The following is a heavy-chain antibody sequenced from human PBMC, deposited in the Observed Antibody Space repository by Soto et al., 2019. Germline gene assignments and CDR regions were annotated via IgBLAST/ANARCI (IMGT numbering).Heavy chain of an antibody. Sequence: ASVKVSCKASGGTFSSYTISWVRQAPGQGLEWMGRIIPILGIANYAQKFQGRVTITADKSTSTAYMELSSLRSEDTAVYYCARGSRAALRFLEWFDYWGQGTLVTVSS. J-gene: IGHJ4*02. CDR2: IIPILGIA. V-gene: IGHV1-69*02. CDR3: ARGSRAALRFLEWFDY. CDR1: GGTFSSYT. D-gene: IGHD3-3*01.